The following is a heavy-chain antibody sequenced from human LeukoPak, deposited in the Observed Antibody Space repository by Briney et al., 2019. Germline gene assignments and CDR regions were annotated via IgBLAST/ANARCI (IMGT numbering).Heavy chain of an antibody. Sequence: SETLSLTCTVSGDSINTYYWSWIRQPAGKGLDWIGRIHTSGSTNYNPSLKSRVTMSLDTSKNQLSLKVNPVTATDTAVYYCGASRDGYIDYWGQGILVTVSS. CDR2: IHTSGST. V-gene: IGHV4-4*07. CDR3: GASRDGYIDY. CDR1: GDSINTYY. D-gene: IGHD5-24*01. J-gene: IGHJ4*02.